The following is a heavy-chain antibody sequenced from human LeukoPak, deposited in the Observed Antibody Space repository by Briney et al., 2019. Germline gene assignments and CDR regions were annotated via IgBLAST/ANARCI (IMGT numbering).Heavy chain of an antibody. CDR1: GGTISSYY. CDR2: IYTSGST. V-gene: IGHV4-4*07. Sequence: SETLSLTCTVSGGTISSYYWSWLRQPAGKGLEWIGRIYTSGSTNYNPSLKSRVTMSVDTSKNQFSLKLSSVTAADTAVYYCARDSRGYYDTSGYFDYWGQGTLVTVSS. CDR3: ARDSRGYYDTSGYFDY. J-gene: IGHJ4*02. D-gene: IGHD3-22*01.